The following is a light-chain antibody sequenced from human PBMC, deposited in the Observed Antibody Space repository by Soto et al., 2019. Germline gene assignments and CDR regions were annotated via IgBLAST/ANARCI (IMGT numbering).Light chain of an antibody. J-gene: IGLJ3*02. CDR3: ISYTSRYTWV. CDR2: EVS. CDR1: NSDIGGYNY. V-gene: IGLV2-14*01. Sequence: QSALTQPASVSGSPGQSITISCTGTNSDIGGYNYVSWYQQHPGKVPKLMIYEVSNRPSGVSNRFSGSKSGNTASLTISGLQAEDEADYYCISYTSRYTWVFGGGTKLTVL.